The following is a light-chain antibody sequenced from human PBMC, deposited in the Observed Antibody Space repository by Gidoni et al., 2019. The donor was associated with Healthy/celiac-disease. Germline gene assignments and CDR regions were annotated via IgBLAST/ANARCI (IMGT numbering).Light chain of an antibody. CDR2: WAS. CDR1: QRVLYSSNNQNY. V-gene: IGKV4-1*01. CDR3: QQYYSTPLT. Sequence: DIVMTQSPDSLAVSLGERATINCKSSQRVLYSSNNQNYLAWYQQKPGQPPKLLIYWASTRESGVPDRFSGSGSGTDFTLTISSLQAEDVAVYYCQQYYSTPLTFGPGTKVDIK. J-gene: IGKJ3*01.